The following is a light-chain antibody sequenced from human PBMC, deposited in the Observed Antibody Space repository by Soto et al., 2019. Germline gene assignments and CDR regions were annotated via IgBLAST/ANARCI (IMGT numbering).Light chain of an antibody. CDR1: QGINNY. V-gene: IGKV1-16*01. CDR3: EQYESYPLT. Sequence: DLQMTKSTSTLSACVGDRDTLSCLAIQGINNYLSWFRKKPGKAHKAMIYTVCNLQRGVPSSFRGSGSGRDLTLTISSLQPEDSASYFCEQYESYPLTFGGGTKVDI. CDR2: TVC. J-gene: IGKJ4*01.